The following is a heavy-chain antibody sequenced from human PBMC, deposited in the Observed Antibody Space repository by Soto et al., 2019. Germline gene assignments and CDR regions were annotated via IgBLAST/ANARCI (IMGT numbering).Heavy chain of an antibody. V-gene: IGHV4-34*01. CDR3: ARPATGNWFDP. D-gene: IGHD2-15*01. Sequence: SETLSLTCAVYGGSFSGYYWSWIRQPPGKGLEWIGESNHSGSTNYNPSLKSRVTISVDTSKNQFSLKLSSVTAADTAVYYCARPATGNWFDPWGQGTLVTVSS. J-gene: IGHJ5*02. CDR2: SNHSGST. CDR1: GGSFSGYY.